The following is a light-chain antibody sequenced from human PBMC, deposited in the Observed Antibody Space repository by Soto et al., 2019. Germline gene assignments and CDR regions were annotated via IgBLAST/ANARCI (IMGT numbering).Light chain of an antibody. CDR2: KAF. CDR3: QQYSRWWT. J-gene: IGKJ1*01. V-gene: IGKV1-5*03. CDR1: QRISTW. Sequence: DIQMTQSPSTLSASVGDRVTITCRASQRISTWLAWYKQKAGKAPKLLIYKAFSLESGVPSRFSGSGYGTEFTLSISRLQPDDFATYYCQQYSRWWTFGQGTKVEIK.